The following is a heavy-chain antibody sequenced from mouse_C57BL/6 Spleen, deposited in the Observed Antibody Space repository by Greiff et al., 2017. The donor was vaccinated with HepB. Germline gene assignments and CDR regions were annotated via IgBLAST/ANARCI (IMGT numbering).Heavy chain of an antibody. V-gene: IGHV1-26*01. J-gene: IGHJ2*01. CDR2: INPNNGGT. D-gene: IGHD2-5*01. CDR1: GYTFTDYY. CDR3: ARTPYYSNYDFDY. Sequence: VQLQQSGPELVKPGASVKISCKASGYTFTDYYMNWVKQSHGKSLEWIGDINPNNGGTSYNQKFKGKATLTVDKSSSTAYMELRSLTSEDSAVYYCARTPYYSNYDFDYWGQGTTLTVSS.